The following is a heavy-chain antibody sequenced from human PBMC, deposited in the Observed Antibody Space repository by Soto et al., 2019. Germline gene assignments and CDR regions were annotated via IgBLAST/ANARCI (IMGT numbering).Heavy chain of an antibody. V-gene: IGHV3-23*01. CDR1: GFTFSNYA. D-gene: IGHD3-16*01. CDR3: AKSPASTLPTLLEN. J-gene: IGHJ4*02. CDR2: IGGSGDWI. Sequence: EVQLLESGGDLLQPGGSLRLSCAASGFTFSNYAMSWVRQAPGKGPEWVSTIGGSGDWIFYADSVKGRFTISRDNSQNTLYPQMSSVRAEDTALYFCAKSPASTLPTLLENWGQGTLVTVSS.